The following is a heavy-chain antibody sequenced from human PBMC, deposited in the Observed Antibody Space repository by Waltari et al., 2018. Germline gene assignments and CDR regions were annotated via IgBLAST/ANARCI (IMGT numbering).Heavy chain of an antibody. Sequence: QVQLVQSGAEVKKPGASVKVSCKASGYTFTGYYIHWVRQAPGQGLEWMWCISPISGDTNYAQKFQGRVTMTRDTSTTTAYMELSRLTSDDTAVFYCARGDFRLSYYYMDVWGKGTTVTVSS. J-gene: IGHJ6*03. CDR3: ARGDFRLSYYYMDV. CDR1: GYTFTGYY. V-gene: IGHV1-2*02. D-gene: IGHD3-3*01. CDR2: ISPISGDT.